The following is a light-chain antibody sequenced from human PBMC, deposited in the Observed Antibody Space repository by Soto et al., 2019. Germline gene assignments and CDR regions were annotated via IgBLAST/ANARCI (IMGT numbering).Light chain of an antibody. J-gene: IGKJ5*01. CDR2: AES. CDR3: QKYTDWPIT. CDR1: QSINSN. V-gene: IGKV3-15*01. Sequence: EVLMTQSPATLSVSPGDSATLSCRASQSINSNLAWYQQQNGQAPRILIYAESTRATAVPDRLSGSGSGTDFTLTITRLQSDDFAVYFCQKYTDWPITCGQGTRLEIK.